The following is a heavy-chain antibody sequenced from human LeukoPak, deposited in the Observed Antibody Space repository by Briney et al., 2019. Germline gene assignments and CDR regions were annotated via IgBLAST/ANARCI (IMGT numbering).Heavy chain of an antibody. J-gene: IGHJ6*03. CDR2: MNPNSGNT. Sequence: ASVKVSCKASGYTFTSYDINWVRQATGQGLEWMGWMNPNSGNTGYAQKFQGRVTMTRNTSISTAYMELSSLRSEDTAVYYCARATDILTGYYHYPYYYYYYMDVWGKGTTVTVSS. CDR1: GYTFTSYD. CDR3: ARATDILTGYYHYPYYYYYYMDV. V-gene: IGHV1-8*01. D-gene: IGHD3-9*01.